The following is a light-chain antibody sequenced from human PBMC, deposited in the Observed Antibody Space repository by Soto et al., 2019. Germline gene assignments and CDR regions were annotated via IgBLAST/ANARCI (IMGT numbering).Light chain of an antibody. V-gene: IGKV3-15*01. CDR1: QSLNTN. CDR3: HEYNTWPWT. Sequence: ETVMTQSPATLSVSPGEGATLSCRASQSLNTNLAWYQQKLGQAPRVLIYGASTRATGIPARFSGSGSGTEFTLTISGLQSEDSGVYFCHEYNTWPWTSGQGTKV. CDR2: GAS. J-gene: IGKJ1*01.